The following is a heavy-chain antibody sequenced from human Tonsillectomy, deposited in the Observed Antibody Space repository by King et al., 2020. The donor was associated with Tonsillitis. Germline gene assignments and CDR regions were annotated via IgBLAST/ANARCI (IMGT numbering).Heavy chain of an antibody. Sequence: QLVQSGGGLVKPGGSLRLSCAASGFTFSYYSMNWVRQAPGKGLEWVSSISSSSTDIYYADSVKGRFTISSDNAKNSLYLQMNSLRAEDTSVYYCARGDYYDTSGFADYWGQGTLVTVSS. CDR3: ARGDYYDTSGFADY. CDR2: ISSSSTDI. D-gene: IGHD3-22*01. J-gene: IGHJ4*02. CDR1: GFTFSYYS. V-gene: IGHV3-21*01.